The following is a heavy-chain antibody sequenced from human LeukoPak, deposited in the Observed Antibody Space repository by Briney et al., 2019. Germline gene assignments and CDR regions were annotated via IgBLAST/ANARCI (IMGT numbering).Heavy chain of an antibody. D-gene: IGHD6-19*01. CDR2: INHSGST. CDR1: GGSFSGYY. V-gene: IGHV4-34*01. CDR3: ARGGMAVVVWDY. J-gene: IGHJ4*02. Sequence: SETLSLTCAVYGGSFSGYYWSWIRQPPGKGLEWIGEINHSGSTNYNPSLKSRVTISVDTSKNQFSWKRSSVTAADRAVYYFARGGMAVVVWDYWGQGTLVTVPS.